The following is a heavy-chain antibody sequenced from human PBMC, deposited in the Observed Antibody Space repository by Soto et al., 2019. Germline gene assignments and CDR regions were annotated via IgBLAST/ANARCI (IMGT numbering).Heavy chain of an antibody. CDR2: ISYDGSNK. CDR1: GFTFNTYG. CDR3: AIGQHCSSTSCYFYYYGMDV. D-gene: IGHD2-2*01. J-gene: IGHJ6*02. V-gene: IGHV3-30*03. Sequence: GGSLRLSCAASGFTFNTYGMHWVRQSPGKGLEWVAVISYDGSNKYYADSVKGRLTISRDNSKNTLYLQMNSLRAEDTAVYYCAIGQHCSSTSCYFYYYGMDVWGQGTTVTVSS.